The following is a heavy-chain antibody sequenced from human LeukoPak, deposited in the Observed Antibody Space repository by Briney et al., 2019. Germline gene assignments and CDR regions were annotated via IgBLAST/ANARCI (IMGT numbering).Heavy chain of an antibody. J-gene: IGHJ4*02. Sequence: GGSLRLSCAASGFMFDTYIMTWVRQAPGKGLEWISYINSINAVYYTDSVQDRFNISRDNAKNSLYLQMNSLRVEDTAMYYCARVSARGYDYWGRGTLVTVSS. D-gene: IGHD5-18*01. CDR1: GFMFDTYI. V-gene: IGHV3-48*01. CDR2: INSINAV. CDR3: ARVSARGYDY.